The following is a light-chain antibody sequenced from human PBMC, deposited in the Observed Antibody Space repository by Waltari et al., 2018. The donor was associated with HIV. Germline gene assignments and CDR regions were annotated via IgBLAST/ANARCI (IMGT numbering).Light chain of an antibody. V-gene: IGLV1-40*01. CDR3: QSYDNTVNGWV. J-gene: IGLJ3*02. CDR2: GNT. CDR1: SSKHWTRYA. Sequence: QAVLTQPPSVSGAPGPNVTVSCTGRSSKHWTRYADHWYQFLPAEVPNLIIYGNTIRPAGSPGRFSGSSSGTAASLAITGLQPEDEADYYCQSYDNTVNGWVFGGGTRVTV.